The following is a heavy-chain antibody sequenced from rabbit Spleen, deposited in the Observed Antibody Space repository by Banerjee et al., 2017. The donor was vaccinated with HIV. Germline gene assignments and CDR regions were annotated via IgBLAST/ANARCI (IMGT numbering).Heavy chain of an antibody. CDR1: GFSFSSSYY. CDR3: ARDLVGVIGWNFYL. CDR2: IYADRSGST. J-gene: IGHJ4*01. Sequence: QSLEESGGDLVKPEGSLTLTCTASGFSFSSSYYMCWVRQAPGKGLECIACIYADRSGSTYYANWAKGRFTISRTSSTTVTLRMTSLTAADRATYFCARDLVGVIGWNFYLWGQGTLVTVS. V-gene: IGHV1S40*01. D-gene: IGHD1-1*01.